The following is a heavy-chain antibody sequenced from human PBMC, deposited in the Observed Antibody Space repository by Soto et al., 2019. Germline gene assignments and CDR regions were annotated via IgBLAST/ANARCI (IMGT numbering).Heavy chain of an antibody. D-gene: IGHD2-8*01. CDR3: VSQRTSVLTQAYFDY. CDR2: VYYRGRS. Sequence: SETLSLTCTVSGGSVSNSNYYWGWIRQSPGRGLEWIGSVYYRGRSYSKSSVKSRVTISVDTSKNQFSLNLNSVTASDTAVYYCVSQRTSVLTQAYFDYWGPGALVTVSS. V-gene: IGHV4-39*01. CDR1: GGSVSNSNYY. J-gene: IGHJ4*02.